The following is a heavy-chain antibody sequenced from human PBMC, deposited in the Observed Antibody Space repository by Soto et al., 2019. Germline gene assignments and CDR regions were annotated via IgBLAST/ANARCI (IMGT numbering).Heavy chain of an antibody. CDR1: GGSFSGYY. D-gene: IGHD3-22*01. J-gene: IGHJ5*02. V-gene: IGHV4-34*01. Sequence: SETLSLTCAVYGGSFSGYYWSWIRQPPGKGLEWIGDIYHSGSTNYNPSLKSRVTISVDTSKNQCSLKLSSVTAADTAVYYCARHLLVVPFILNWFDPWGQGTLVTVSS. CDR3: ARHLLVVPFILNWFDP. CDR2: IYHSGST.